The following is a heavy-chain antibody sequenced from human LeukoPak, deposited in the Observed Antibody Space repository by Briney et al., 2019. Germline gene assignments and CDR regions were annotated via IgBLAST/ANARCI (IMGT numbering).Heavy chain of an antibody. Sequence: PGGSLRLSCAASGFTFSSYAMSWVRQAPGKGLEWVSVIYGGGSTYYADSVKGRFTISRDNSKNSLYLQMNSLRVEDTAVYYCARDRMGATIYYGMDVWGQGTTVTVSS. CDR2: IYGGGST. CDR1: GFTFSSYA. CDR3: ARDRMGATIYYGMDV. V-gene: IGHV3-66*01. J-gene: IGHJ6*02. D-gene: IGHD1-26*01.